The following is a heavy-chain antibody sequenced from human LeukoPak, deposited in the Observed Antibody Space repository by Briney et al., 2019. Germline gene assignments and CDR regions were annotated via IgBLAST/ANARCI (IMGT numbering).Heavy chain of an antibody. D-gene: IGHD3-22*01. CDR3: AKGYTYYYDSSPYAFDI. V-gene: IGHV3-23*01. CDR1: GVTFSSYA. J-gene: IGHJ3*02. CDR2: ISGSGGST. Sequence: PGGSLRLSCAASGVTFSSYAMSWVRQAPGKGLEWVSAISGSGGSTYYADSVKGRFTISRDNSKNTLYLQMNSLRAEDTAVYYCAKGYTYYYDSSPYAFDIWGQGTMVTVSS.